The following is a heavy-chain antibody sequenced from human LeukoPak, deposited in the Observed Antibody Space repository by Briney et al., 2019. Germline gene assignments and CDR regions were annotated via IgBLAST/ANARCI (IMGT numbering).Heavy chain of an antibody. CDR2: FDPEDGET. CDR1: GYTFTGYY. CDR3: ATRLEWDGS. J-gene: IGHJ4*02. Sequence: ASVKVSCKASGYTFTGYYMRWVRQAPGKGLEWVRGFDPEDGETIFAQKFQGRVTMTEDTSTDTAYMELSSLRSEDKAVYYCATRLEWDGSWGQGTMVTVSS. V-gene: IGHV1-24*01. D-gene: IGHD3-3*01.